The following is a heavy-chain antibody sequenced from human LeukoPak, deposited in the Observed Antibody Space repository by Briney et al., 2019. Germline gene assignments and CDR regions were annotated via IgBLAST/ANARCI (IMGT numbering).Heavy chain of an antibody. CDR2: IYTSGST. V-gene: IGHV4-61*02. Sequence: SETLSLTCTVSGGSISSGSYYWSWIRQPAGKGLEWIGRIYTSGSTNYNPSLKGRVTISVDTSKNQFSLKLSSVTAADTAVYYCARESFSSSWYWWFDPWGQGTLVTVSS. D-gene: IGHD6-13*01. CDR1: GGSISSGSYY. J-gene: IGHJ5*02. CDR3: ARESFSSSWYWWFDP.